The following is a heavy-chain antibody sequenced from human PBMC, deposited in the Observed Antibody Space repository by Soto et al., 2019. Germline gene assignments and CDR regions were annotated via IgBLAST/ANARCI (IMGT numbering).Heavy chain of an antibody. J-gene: IGHJ4*02. V-gene: IGHV4-59*08. Sequence: SETMSLTCPVSGGSISSYCWSWIRQPPGKGLEWIGYIYYSGSTNYNPSLKSRVTISVDTSKNQFSLKLSSVTAADTAVYYCARRWGRTFDYWGQGTLVTVSS. D-gene: IGHD7-27*01. CDR3: ARRWGRTFDY. CDR1: GGSISSYC. CDR2: IYYSGST.